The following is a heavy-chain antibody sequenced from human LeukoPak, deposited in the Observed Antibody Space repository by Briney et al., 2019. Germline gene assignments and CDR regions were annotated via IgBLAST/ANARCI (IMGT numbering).Heavy chain of an antibody. J-gene: IGHJ3*02. Sequence: PGGSLRLSCAASGFTFSSYATHWVRQAPGKGLEWVAVISYDGSNKYYADSVKGRFTISRDNSKNTLYLQMNSLRAEDTAVYYCARGKDILTGSDAFDIWGQGTMVTVSS. V-gene: IGHV3-30-3*01. CDR3: ARGKDILTGSDAFDI. CDR1: GFTFSSYA. CDR2: ISYDGSNK. D-gene: IGHD3-9*01.